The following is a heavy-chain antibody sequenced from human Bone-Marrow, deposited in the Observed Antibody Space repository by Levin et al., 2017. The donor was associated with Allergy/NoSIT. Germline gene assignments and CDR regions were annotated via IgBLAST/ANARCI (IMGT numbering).Heavy chain of an antibody. J-gene: IGHJ5*02. CDR1: GGSISSGGYS. D-gene: IGHD6-13*01. CDR2: IYHSGSP. CDR3: ARVRQQLAPGWFDP. Sequence: LRLSCTVSGGSISSGGYSWSWIRQSPGKGLEWIGYIYHSGSPYYNPSLKSRVTISVDSSKNQFFLKVKSVTAADTAVYFCARVRQQLAPGWFDPWGQGTLVTVSS. V-gene: IGHV4-30-2*06.